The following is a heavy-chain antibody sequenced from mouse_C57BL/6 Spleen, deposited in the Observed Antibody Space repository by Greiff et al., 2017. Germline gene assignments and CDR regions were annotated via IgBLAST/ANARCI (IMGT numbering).Heavy chain of an antibody. CDR3: ARHYGSSDPGAMDY. CDR1: GYTFTSYW. D-gene: IGHD1-1*01. J-gene: IGHJ4*01. CDR2: IHPTSGST. Sequence: QVQLQQPGAELVKPGASVKLSCKASGYTFTSYWMHWVKQRPGQGLEWIGMIHPTSGSTNYNEKFKSKATLTVDKSSSTAYMQLSSLTSEDSAVYYCARHYGSSDPGAMDYWGHGTSVTVSS. V-gene: IGHV1-64*01.